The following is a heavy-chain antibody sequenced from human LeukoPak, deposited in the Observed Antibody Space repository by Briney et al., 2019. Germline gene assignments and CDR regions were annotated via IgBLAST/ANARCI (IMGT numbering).Heavy chain of an antibody. V-gene: IGHV3-23*01. D-gene: IGHD3-16*01. CDR1: GFTLRDSV. Sequence: GGSLRLSCAASGFTLRDSVMNWVRQAPGRGLEWVSSISGSGKTTYYADSVKGRFTVSRDNSENTVFLQMNSLRVEDTAIYYCARDRGRFLPGSLDYWGQGTLVTVSS. CDR2: ISGSGKTT. CDR3: ARDRGRFLPGSLDY. J-gene: IGHJ4*02.